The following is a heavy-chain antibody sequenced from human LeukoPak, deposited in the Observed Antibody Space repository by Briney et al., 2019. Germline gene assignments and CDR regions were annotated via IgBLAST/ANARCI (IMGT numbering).Heavy chain of an antibody. CDR1: GYTFTSYG. J-gene: IGHJ6*03. CDR2: ISAYNGNT. D-gene: IGHD4-23*01. V-gene: IGHV1-18*01. Sequence: ASVKVSCKASGYTFTSYGISWVRQAPGQGLEWMGWISAYNGNTNYAQKLQGRVTMTTDTSTSTAYMELRSLRSDDTAVYYCARNPGGYGGNSPMIYCYYMDVWGKGTTVTVSS. CDR3: ARNPGGYGGNSPMIYCYYMDV.